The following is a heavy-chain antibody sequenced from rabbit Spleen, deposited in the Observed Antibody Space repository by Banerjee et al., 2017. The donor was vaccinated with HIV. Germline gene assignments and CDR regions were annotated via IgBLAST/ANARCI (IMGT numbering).Heavy chain of an antibody. J-gene: IGHJ4*01. Sequence: QEQLVESGGGLVQPGGSLKLSCKASGFDFSVYGLSWVRQAPRKGLEWIGYIEPIFGRTYYASWVNGRFTISSHNAQNTLYLQLNSLTAADTATYFCVRDLGYDDYSEKGYFNLWGPGTLVTVS. CDR2: IEPIFGRT. D-gene: IGHD2-1*01. CDR1: GFDFSVYG. CDR3: VRDLGYDDYSEKGYFNL. V-gene: IGHV1S47*01.